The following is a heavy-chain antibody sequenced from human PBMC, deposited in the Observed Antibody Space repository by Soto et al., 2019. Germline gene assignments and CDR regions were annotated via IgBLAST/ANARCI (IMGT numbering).Heavy chain of an antibody. CDR3: AKDSQWVGRFDP. D-gene: IGHD6-19*01. Sequence: QVQLVESGGGVVQPGRSLRLSCAASGFTFSSYGMHWVRQAPGKGLEWVAVISYDGSHKYYADSVKGRFTISRDNSKNTLYVQMNSLRGDDTAVYYCAKDSQWVGRFDPWGQGTLVTVSS. J-gene: IGHJ5*02. V-gene: IGHV3-30*18. CDR1: GFTFSSYG. CDR2: ISYDGSHK.